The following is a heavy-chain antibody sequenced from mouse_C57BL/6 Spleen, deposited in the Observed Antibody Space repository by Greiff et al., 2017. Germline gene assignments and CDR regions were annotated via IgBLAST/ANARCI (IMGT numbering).Heavy chain of an antibody. CDR3: ARDREGGWFAY. CDR1: GFTFSSYA. V-gene: IGHV5-4*01. J-gene: IGHJ3*01. D-gene: IGHD3-3*01. Sequence: EVMLVESGGGLVKPGGSLKLSCAASGFTFSSYAMSWVRQTPEKRLEWVATISDGGSYTYYPDNVKGRFTISRDNAKNNLYLQMSHLKSEDTAMYYCARDREGGWFAYWGQGTLVTVSA. CDR2: ISDGGSYT.